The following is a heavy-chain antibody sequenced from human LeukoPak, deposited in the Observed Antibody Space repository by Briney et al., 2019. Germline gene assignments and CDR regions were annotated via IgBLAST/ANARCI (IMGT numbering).Heavy chain of an antibody. D-gene: IGHD5-18*01. J-gene: IGHJ4*02. CDR2: IWYDGSNK. Sequence: PGRSLRLSCAASGFTFSSYGMHWVPQAPGKGLEWVAVIWYDGSNKYYADSVKGRFTISRDNSKNTLYLQMNSLRAEDTAVYYCAKGSDTAPDYWGQGTLVTVSS. V-gene: IGHV3-33*06. CDR1: GFTFSSYG. CDR3: AKGSDTAPDY.